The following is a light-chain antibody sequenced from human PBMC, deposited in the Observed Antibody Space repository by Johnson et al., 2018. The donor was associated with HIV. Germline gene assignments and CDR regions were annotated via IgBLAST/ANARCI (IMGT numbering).Light chain of an antibody. J-gene: IGLJ1*01. CDR3: GTWDSSLRNGF. V-gene: IGLV1-51*02. CDR1: SSNIGNNY. Sequence: QSVLTQPPSVSAATGQKVTISCSGSSSNIGNNYVSWYQQLPGTAPKLLIYENNKRPSGIPDRFSGSKSGTSATLDITGLQTGDEADYYCGTWDSSLRNGFFGTGTKVTVL. CDR2: ENN.